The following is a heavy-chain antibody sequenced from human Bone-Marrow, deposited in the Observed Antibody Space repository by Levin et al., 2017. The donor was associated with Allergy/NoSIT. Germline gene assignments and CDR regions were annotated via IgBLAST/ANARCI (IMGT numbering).Heavy chain of an antibody. Sequence: GGSLRLSCVASGFTFGNAWMNWVRQAPGKGLQWVGRIKGKTDGGTTDYAAPVKGSFTISRDDSKKTLHLQMNSLKTEDTAIYYGTTRSRWGQGTLVTVFS. V-gene: IGHV3-15*01. CDR2: IKGKTDGGTT. CDR1: GFTFGNAW. J-gene: IGHJ4*02. CDR3: TTRSR.